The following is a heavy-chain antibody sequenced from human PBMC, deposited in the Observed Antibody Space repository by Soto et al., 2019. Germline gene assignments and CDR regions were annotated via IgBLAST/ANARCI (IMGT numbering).Heavy chain of an antibody. V-gene: IGHV3-66*01. CDR3: ARDAPMDV. CDR1: GFTVSSNS. Sequence: EVQLVESGGGLVQPGGSLRLSCAASGFTVSSNSMSWVRQAPGKGLEWVSVIYSGGSTYYADSVKGRFTISRDNSKNTLYLQMNSLRAEDTAVYYWARDAPMDVWGQGTTVTVSS. CDR2: IYSGGST. J-gene: IGHJ6*02.